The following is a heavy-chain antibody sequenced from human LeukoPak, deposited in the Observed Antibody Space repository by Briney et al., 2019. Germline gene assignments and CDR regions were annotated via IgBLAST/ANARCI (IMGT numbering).Heavy chain of an antibody. CDR2: FYISGST. V-gene: IGHV4-4*07. D-gene: IGHD4-11*01. CDR3: ARDFLLQSEGLFDY. Sequence: SETLSLTCTVSGGSISSYYWSWIRQPAGKGLEWIGRFYISGSTNYNPSLKSRVTMSVDTSKNQFSLRLNSVTAADTAVYYCARDFLLQSEGLFDYWGQGTLVAVSS. J-gene: IGHJ4*02. CDR1: GGSISSYY.